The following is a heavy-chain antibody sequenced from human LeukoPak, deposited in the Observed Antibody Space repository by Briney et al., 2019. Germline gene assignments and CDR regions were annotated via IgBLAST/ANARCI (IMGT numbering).Heavy chain of an antibody. V-gene: IGHV3-7*04. CDR1: GFTFSSYW. Sequence: GGSLRLSCAVSGFTFSSYWMSWVSQAPGKGLEWVAKINQYGTETYSVDSEKGRFTISRDNAKNSLYLQMNSLGAEDTAVYYCAREVREVPHWGQGTLVTVSS. CDR3: AREVREVPH. CDR2: INQYGTET. D-gene: IGHD2-2*01. J-gene: IGHJ4*02.